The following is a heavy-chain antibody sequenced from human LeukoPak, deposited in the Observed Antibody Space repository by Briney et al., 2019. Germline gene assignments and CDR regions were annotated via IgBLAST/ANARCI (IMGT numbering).Heavy chain of an antibody. D-gene: IGHD4-17*01. V-gene: IGHV3-23*01. CDR2: ISGSGGST. J-gene: IGHJ4*02. Sequence: PGGSLRLSCAASGFTFSSYAMSWVRQAPGKGLEWVSAISGSGGSTYCADSVKGRFTISRDNSKNTLYLQMNSLRAEDTAVYYCAKDFRDGEAFGYWGQGTLVTVSS. CDR1: GFTFSSYA. CDR3: AKDFRDGEAFGY.